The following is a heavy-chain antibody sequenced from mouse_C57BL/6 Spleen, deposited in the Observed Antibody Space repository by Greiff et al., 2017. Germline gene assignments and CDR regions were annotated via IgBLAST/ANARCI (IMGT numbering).Heavy chain of an antibody. Sequence: QVQLQQPGAELVKPGASVKLSCKASGYTFTSYWMHWVKQRPGQGLEWIGMIYPNSGSTNYNEKFKSKATLTVDKSSSTAYMQLSSLTSEDSAVYYCARSVTTRYFDVWGTGTTVTVSS. D-gene: IGHD1-1*01. CDR1: GYTFTSYW. V-gene: IGHV1-64*01. J-gene: IGHJ1*03. CDR2: IYPNSGST. CDR3: ARSVTTRYFDV.